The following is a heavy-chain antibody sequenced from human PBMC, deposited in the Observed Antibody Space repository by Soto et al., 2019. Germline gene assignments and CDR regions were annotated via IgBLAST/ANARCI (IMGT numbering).Heavy chain of an antibody. V-gene: IGHV4-59*08. CDR3: ARLRLGRIWGSYRYTDFDY. Sequence: SETLSLTCTVSGGSISSYYWSWIRQPPGKGLEWIGYIYYSGSTNYNPSLKSRVTISVDTSKNQFSLKLSSVTAADTAEYYCARLRLGRIWGSYRYTDFDYWGQGTLVTVSS. D-gene: IGHD3-16*02. J-gene: IGHJ4*02. CDR1: GGSISSYY. CDR2: IYYSGST.